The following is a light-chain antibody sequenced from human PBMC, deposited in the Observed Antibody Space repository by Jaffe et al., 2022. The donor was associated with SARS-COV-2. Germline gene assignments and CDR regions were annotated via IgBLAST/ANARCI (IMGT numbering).Light chain of an antibody. CDR2: GTS. V-gene: IGKV3-20*01. CDR1: QSVSSNY. Sequence: EIVLTQSPGTLSLSPGERATLSCRASQSVSSNYLAWYHRKPGQAPRLLIYGTSTRASGIPDRFSGGGSGTDFTLTISRLEPEDFAVYYCQHYGSSPWTFGQGTKVEIK. J-gene: IGKJ1*01. CDR3: QHYGSSPWT.